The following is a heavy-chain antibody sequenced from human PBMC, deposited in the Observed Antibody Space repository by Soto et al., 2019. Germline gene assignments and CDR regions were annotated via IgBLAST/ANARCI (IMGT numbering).Heavy chain of an antibody. CDR2: ISATGGGT. J-gene: IGHJ4*02. CDR3: AKDRRAGGNSAFYFDF. Sequence: GALRLSCAASGFKFSNYAMSWVRQAPGKGLEWVSLISATGGGTYYADSVKGRFTISRDNSHNTLYLQVHSLTAEDTAVYYCAKDRRAGGNSAFYFDFWGQGAQVTVSS. CDR1: GFKFSNYA. V-gene: IGHV3-23*01. D-gene: IGHD3-16*01.